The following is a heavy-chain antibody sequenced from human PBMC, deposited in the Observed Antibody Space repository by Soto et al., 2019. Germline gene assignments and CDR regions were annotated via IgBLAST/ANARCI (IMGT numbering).Heavy chain of an antibody. CDR1: GGSFGSYA. CDR3: ASASLAAAGIPPRSPLDY. V-gene: IGHV1-69*13. J-gene: IGHJ4*02. D-gene: IGHD6-13*01. CDR2: IIPLFGTA. Sequence: GTSVKVTCNASGGSFGSYAISWVRQAPGQGLEWMGGIIPLFGTANDAQKCQGRVTITADESTSTAYMELSSLRSEDTAVYYCASASLAAAGIPPRSPLDYWRQRTLVTVSS.